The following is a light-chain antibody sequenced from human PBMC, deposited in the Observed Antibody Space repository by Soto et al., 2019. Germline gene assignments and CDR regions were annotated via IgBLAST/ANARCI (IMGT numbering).Light chain of an antibody. CDR3: ASYTGGITYWL. V-gene: IGLV2-14*01. Sequence: QSVLTQPASVSGSPGQSITISCTGTSSDVGAFNYVSWYQLHPGKGPQVIIYEVTNRPSGVSDRFSGSKSGNTASLTISDLQPEDEADYFCASYTGGITYWLFGGGTKLTVL. CDR2: EVT. CDR1: SSDVGAFNY. J-gene: IGLJ3*02.